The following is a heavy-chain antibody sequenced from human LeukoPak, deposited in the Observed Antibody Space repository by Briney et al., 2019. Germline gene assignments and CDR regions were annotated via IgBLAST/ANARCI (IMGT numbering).Heavy chain of an antibody. D-gene: IGHD2-2*01. Sequence: GGSLRLSCAASGFTFSSYWMSWVRQAPGKGLEWVANIKQDESEKYYVDSVKGRFTISRDNAKNSLYLQMNSLRAEDTAVYYCARAVVVPAARHAYFDYWGQGILVTVSS. CDR3: ARAVVVPAARHAYFDY. CDR1: GFTFSSYW. V-gene: IGHV3-7*01. J-gene: IGHJ4*02. CDR2: IKQDESEK.